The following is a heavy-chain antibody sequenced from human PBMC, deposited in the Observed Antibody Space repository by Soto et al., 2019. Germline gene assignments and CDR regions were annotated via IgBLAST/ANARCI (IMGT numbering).Heavy chain of an antibody. CDR3: VRCAVNSHPYGIDV. J-gene: IGHJ6*02. CDR2: ISYEGSNK. Sequence: LRLSCAASGFNFSNYAMPWVGQAPGKGLEWLAIISYEGSNKYSADSVKGRFTISRDNAKNALCLQMNSLRPEDTAVYYCVRCAVNSHPYGIDVWGQGSTVTVSS. CDR1: GFNFSNYA. V-gene: IGHV3-30*03.